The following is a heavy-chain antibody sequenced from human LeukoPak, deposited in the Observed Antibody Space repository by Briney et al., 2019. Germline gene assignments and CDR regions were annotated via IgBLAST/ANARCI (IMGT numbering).Heavy chain of an antibody. D-gene: IGHD3-3*01. CDR2: ISSSGGST. CDR1: GFTFSSYA. Sequence: GGSLRLSCAASGFTFSSYAMSWVRQAPGKGLEWVSAISSSGGSTYYADSVKGRFTISRDNSKNTLYLQMNSLRAEDTAVYYCAKVVFAYYDFWSGYPNFDYWGQGTLVTVSS. V-gene: IGHV3-23*01. CDR3: AKVVFAYYDFWSGYPNFDY. J-gene: IGHJ4*02.